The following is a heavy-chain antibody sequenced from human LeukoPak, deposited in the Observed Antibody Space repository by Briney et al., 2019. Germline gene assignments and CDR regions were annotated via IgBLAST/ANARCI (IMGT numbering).Heavy chain of an antibody. J-gene: IGHJ4*02. D-gene: IGHD3-22*01. V-gene: IGHV3-9*01. Sequence: GGSLRLSCAASGFSFDDYVMHWVRQVPGRGLEWVSGISWNSANVGYADSVKGRFTISRDNSKNTLYLQMNSLRAEDTAVYYCARVRYYYDSSGYKPVDYWGQGTLVTVSS. CDR2: ISWNSANV. CDR1: GFSFDDYV. CDR3: ARVRYYYDSSGYKPVDY.